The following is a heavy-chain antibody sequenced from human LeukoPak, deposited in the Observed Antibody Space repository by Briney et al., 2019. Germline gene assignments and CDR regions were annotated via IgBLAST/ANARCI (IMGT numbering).Heavy chain of an antibody. D-gene: IGHD3-10*01. V-gene: IGHV3-7*03. Sequence: GGSLRLSCSASGFTFSSRWMSWVRQAPGKGREWVANIKEDGSRKYYADSVKGRFTISRDNAKNSLYLQLNSLRAEDTAMYYCAGDRGYLQFDYWGQGTLVTVSS. CDR3: AGDRGYLQFDY. J-gene: IGHJ4*02. CDR2: IKEDGSRK. CDR1: GFTFSSRW.